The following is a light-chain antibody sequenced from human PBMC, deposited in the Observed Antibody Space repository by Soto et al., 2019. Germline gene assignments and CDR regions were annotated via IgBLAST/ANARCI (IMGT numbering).Light chain of an antibody. CDR2: GAS. CDR1: QSISSIY. V-gene: IGKV3-20*01. J-gene: IGKJ5*01. CDR3: QEYAGPPIR. Sequence: DIVFTHSPCTLSLSQGARATLSCRASQSISSIYLAWYQQKPGQAPRLLISGASNRATGIPDRFSGSGSGTDFTLTICCLEPDDFTLYFCQEYAGPPIRFGLGTRLAV.